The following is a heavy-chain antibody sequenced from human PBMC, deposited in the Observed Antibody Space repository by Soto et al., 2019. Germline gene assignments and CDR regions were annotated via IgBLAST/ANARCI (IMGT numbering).Heavy chain of an antibody. J-gene: IGHJ4*02. CDR1: GYTFTSYG. V-gene: IGHV1-18*01. CDR2: ISAYNGYT. D-gene: IGHD6-19*01. Sequence: QVQLVQSAAEVKKPGASVKVSCKASGYTFTSYGISWVRQAPGQGLEWMGWISAYNGYTNYAQNMKGRLTVTTDTSTNTAYMELRGLRSDDTAVYYCARDYLAVSGTTFWGHWGQGTLVTVSS. CDR3: ARDYLAVSGTTFWGH.